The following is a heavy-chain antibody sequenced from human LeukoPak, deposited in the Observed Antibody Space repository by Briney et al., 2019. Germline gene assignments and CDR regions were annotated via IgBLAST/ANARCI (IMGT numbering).Heavy chain of an antibody. CDR2: ISGSGGST. V-gene: IGHV3-23*01. Sequence: PGGSLRLSCAASGFTVSSNYMSWVRQAPGKGLEWVSAISGSGGSTYYADSVKGRFTISRDNSKNTLYLQMNSLRAEDTAVYYCAKDYADFDYYDSSGYYESFDYWGQGTLVTVSS. J-gene: IGHJ4*02. CDR1: GFTVSSNY. CDR3: AKDYADFDYYDSSGYYESFDY. D-gene: IGHD3-22*01.